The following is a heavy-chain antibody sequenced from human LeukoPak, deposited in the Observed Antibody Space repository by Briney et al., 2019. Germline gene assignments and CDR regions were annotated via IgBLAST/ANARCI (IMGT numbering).Heavy chain of an antibody. CDR1: GFTFSSFT. J-gene: IGHJ6*02. CDR2: ISSSGAYI. V-gene: IGHV3-21*01. Sequence: GGSLRLSCAASGFTFSSFTMNWVRQAPGKGLEWVSSISSSGAYIYYADSMKGRFTISRDNAKNSLYLQMNSLRAEDTAVYYCTRRKVIAATSGYSTLYNYYGMDVWGPGTTVTVSS. CDR3: TRRKVIAATSGYSTLYNYYGMDV. D-gene: IGHD2-15*01.